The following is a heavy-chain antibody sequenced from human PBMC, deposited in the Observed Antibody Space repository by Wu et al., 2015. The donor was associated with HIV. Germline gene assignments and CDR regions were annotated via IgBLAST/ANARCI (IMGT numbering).Heavy chain of an antibody. J-gene: IGHJ6*03. CDR2: INHTGST. Sequence: QVQLQQWGVGLLQPSETLSLKCAVYGGSFSGYYWSWIRQFSGKGLEWLGEINHTGSTSYNPSLKSRVTISVDTSKNQFSLKLTSVTAADTAIYYCARGFWSGPDQYSFYYYMDVWGKGTTVIVSS. CDR3: ARGFWSGPDQYSFYYYMDV. V-gene: IGHV4-34*02. CDR1: GGSFSGYY. D-gene: IGHD3-3*01.